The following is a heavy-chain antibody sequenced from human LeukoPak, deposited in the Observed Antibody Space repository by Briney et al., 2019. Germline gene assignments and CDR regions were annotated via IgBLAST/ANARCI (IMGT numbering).Heavy chain of an antibody. Sequence: SETLSLTCTVSGGSISSYYWSWIRQPPGKGLEWIGYIYYSGSTNYNPSLKSRVTISVDTSKNQFSLKLSSVTAADTAVYYCAREGDYDGYWGQGTLVTVSS. CDR1: GGSISSYY. D-gene: IGHD4-17*01. CDR2: IYYSGST. J-gene: IGHJ4*02. V-gene: IGHV4-59*12. CDR3: AREGDYDGY.